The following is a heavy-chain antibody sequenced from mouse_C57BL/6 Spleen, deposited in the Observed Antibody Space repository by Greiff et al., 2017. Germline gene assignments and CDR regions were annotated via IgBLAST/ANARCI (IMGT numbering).Heavy chain of an antibody. CDR3: ARAGPTVSISFAY. V-gene: IGHV1-82*01. CDR2: FYPGDGDT. Sequence: QVQLQQSGAELVKPGASVKISCKASGYAFSSSWMNWVKQRPGKGLEWIGRFYPGDGDTNYNGKFKGKATLTADKSSSTAYMQLSSLTSDDSAVYFCARAGPTVSISFAYWGQGTLVTVSA. CDR1: GYAFSSSW. J-gene: IGHJ3*01. D-gene: IGHD2-10*01.